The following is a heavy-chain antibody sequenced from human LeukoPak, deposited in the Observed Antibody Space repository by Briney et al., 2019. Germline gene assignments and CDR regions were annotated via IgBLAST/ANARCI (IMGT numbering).Heavy chain of an antibody. CDR2: INPNSGGT. V-gene: IGHV1-2*02. J-gene: IGHJ6*02. D-gene: IGHD3-10*01. Sequence: ASVKVSCKASGYTFTGYYMHWVRQAPGQGLEWMGWINPNSGGTNYAQKFQGRVTMTRDTSISTAYMELSRLRSDDTAVYYCARDQYGSGSYSYYYYGMDVWGQGTTVTVSS. CDR1: GYTFTGYY. CDR3: ARDQYGSGSYSYYYYGMDV.